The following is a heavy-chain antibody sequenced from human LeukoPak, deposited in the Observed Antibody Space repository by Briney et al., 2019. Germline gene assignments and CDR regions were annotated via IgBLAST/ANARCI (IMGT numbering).Heavy chain of an antibody. V-gene: IGHV1-69*04. Sequence: SVKVSCKASGGTFSSYAISWVRQAPGQGLEWMGRIIPILGIANYAQKFQGRVTITADKSTSTAYMELSSLRSEDTAVYYCARARDPGSFNRAFDFWGQGTLVTVSS. J-gene: IGHJ4*02. CDR1: GGTFSSYA. D-gene: IGHD3-10*01. CDR3: ARARDPGSFNRAFDF. CDR2: IIPILGIA.